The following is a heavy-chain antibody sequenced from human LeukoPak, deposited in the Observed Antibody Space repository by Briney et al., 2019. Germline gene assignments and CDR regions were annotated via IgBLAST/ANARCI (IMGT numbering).Heavy chain of an antibody. CDR3: AKDQREMATILGDI. CDR1: GFTFSSYA. J-gene: IGHJ3*02. Sequence: GGSLRLSCAASGFTFSSYAMSWVRQAPGKGLEWVAVISYDGSNKYYADSVKGRFTISRDNSKNTLYLQMNSLRAEDTAVYYCAKDQREMATILGDIWGQGTMVTVSS. CDR2: ISYDGSNK. D-gene: IGHD5-24*01. V-gene: IGHV3-30*18.